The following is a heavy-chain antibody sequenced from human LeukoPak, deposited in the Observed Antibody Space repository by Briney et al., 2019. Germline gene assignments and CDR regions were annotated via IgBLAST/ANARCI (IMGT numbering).Heavy chain of an antibody. Sequence: SETLSLTCTVSGGSISSYYRSWIRQPPGKGLEWIGYIYYSGSTNYNPSLKSRVTISVDTSKNQYSLKLSSVTAADTAVYYCARQGSTSILYYYYYMDVWGKGTTVTISS. D-gene: IGHD2-2*01. CDR2: IYYSGST. CDR3: ARQGSTSILYYYYYMDV. V-gene: IGHV4-59*08. CDR1: GGSISSYY. J-gene: IGHJ6*03.